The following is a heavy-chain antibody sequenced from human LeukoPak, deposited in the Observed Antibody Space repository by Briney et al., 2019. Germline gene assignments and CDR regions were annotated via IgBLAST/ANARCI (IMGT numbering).Heavy chain of an antibody. CDR1: GFTFSSYA. V-gene: IGHV3-23*01. CDR2: ISGSGSNT. J-gene: IGHJ4*02. CDR3: AKGEQPAYTLDY. D-gene: IGHD1/OR15-1a*01. Sequence: PGGSLRLSCAASGFTFSSYATSWVRQAPGKGLEWVSGISGSGSNTYYADSVKGRFTISRNNSKNTLYLQMNSLRAEDTALYYCAKGEQPAYTLDYWGQGTLVTVSS.